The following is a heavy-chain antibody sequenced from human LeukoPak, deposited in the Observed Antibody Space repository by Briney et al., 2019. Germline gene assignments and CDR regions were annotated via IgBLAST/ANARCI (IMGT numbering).Heavy chain of an antibody. D-gene: IGHD3-10*01. V-gene: IGHV3-30-3*01. CDR2: TSYDGGNE. CDR3: ARGLYSGTYYSPIDY. Sequence: GGSLRLSCAASGFTFSSCAMHWVRQAPGKGLEWVAVTSYDGGNEYYADSVKGRFTISRDNSKDTLYLQMNSLRAEDTAVYYCARGLYSGTYYSPIDYWGQGTLVTVSS. CDR1: GFTFSSCA. J-gene: IGHJ4*02.